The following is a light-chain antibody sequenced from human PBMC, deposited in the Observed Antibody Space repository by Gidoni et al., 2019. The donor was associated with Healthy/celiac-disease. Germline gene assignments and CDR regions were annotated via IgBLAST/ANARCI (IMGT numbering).Light chain of an antibody. CDR3: QQSYSTLVT. CDR2: AAS. V-gene: IGKV1-39*01. CDR1: QSISSD. Sequence: DIQMTQSPSSLSASVGDRVTITCRASQSISSDLNWYQQKPGKAPKLLIYAASSLQSGVPSRFSGSGSGTDFTLTISSLQPEDFATYYCQQSYSTLVTFGQXTKVEIK. J-gene: IGKJ1*01.